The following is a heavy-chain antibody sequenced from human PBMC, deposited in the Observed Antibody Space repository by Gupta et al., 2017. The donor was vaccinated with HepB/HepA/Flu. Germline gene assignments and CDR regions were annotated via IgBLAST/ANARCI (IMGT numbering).Heavy chain of an antibody. J-gene: IGHJ5*02. CDR1: GYIFTTYW. CDR3: ARLGYYYGSGSYRWFDP. V-gene: IGHV5-51*01. D-gene: IGHD3-10*01. Sequence: EVQLVQSGAEVKKPGEALKISCKGSGYIFTTYWIGGVRQLPGKGLEWMGIIYPGDSDTRYSPSFQGQVTISADKSISTAYLQWSSLKASDTAMYYCARLGYYYGSGSYRWFDPWGQGTLVTVSS. CDR2: IYPGDSDT.